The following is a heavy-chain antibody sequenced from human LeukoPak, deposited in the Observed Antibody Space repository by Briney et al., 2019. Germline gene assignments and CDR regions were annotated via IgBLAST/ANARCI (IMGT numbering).Heavy chain of an antibody. CDR3: ARGGYTSSWFWND. CDR2: MYYRGST. V-gene: IGHV4-59*01. Sequence: SETLSLTCTVSGGSISTYSWNWIRHPPGRGLEWIGSMYYRGSTNFNPSLRSRVTMSLDTSKNQFSLKLSSVTAADTALYYCARGGYTSSWFWNDWGQGTLVAVSS. D-gene: IGHD6-13*01. CDR1: GGSISTYS. J-gene: IGHJ4*02.